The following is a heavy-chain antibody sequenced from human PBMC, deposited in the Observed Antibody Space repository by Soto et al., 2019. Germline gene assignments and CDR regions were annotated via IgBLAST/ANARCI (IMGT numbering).Heavy chain of an antibody. CDR3: ARDSLDIASLRYFDAFDI. V-gene: IGHV1-3*01. CDR1: GYTFADYI. J-gene: IGHJ3*02. CDR2: IDAATGHT. Sequence: QAQLVQSGAEVRKPGASIKVSCGTSGYTFADYILHWVRLAPGQGLEWMGWIDAATGHTRYSKKLQGRLTITRDTSAGTAYMELTSLTPEYSDVYYCARDSLDIASLRYFDAFDIWGQGTMLTVSS. D-gene: IGHD3-9*01.